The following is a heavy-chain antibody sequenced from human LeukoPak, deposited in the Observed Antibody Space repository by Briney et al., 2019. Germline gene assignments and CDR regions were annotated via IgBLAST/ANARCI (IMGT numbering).Heavy chain of an antibody. J-gene: IGHJ4*02. CDR1: GFTVSSNY. V-gene: IGHV3-66*01. CDR3: ARVNLDTAMAYYFDY. CDR2: IYSGGST. Sequence: GGSLRLSCAASGFTVSSNYMSWVRQAPGKGLEWFSVIYSGGSTYYADSVKGRFTISRDNSKNTLYLQMNSLRAEDTAVYYCARVNLDTAMAYYFDYWGQGTLVTVSS. D-gene: IGHD5-18*01.